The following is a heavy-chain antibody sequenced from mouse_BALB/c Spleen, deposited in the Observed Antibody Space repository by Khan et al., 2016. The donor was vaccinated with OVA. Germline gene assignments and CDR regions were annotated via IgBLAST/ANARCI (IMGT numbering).Heavy chain of an antibody. CDR2: INPYYGST. V-gene: IGHV1-39*01. J-gene: IGHJ3*01. CDR1: GFSFTDYM. CDR3: ARSGWLKGLIAY. Sequence: VQLQQSGPELVKPAASVKLSCTTSGFSFTDYMMLWVKQSHGKSLEWIGSINPYYGSTTYNLTFKDKATLTVDKSSNTAYMLLNSLTSEDSAVYYCARSGWLKGLIAYWGQGTLVTVSA. D-gene: IGHD1-1*02.